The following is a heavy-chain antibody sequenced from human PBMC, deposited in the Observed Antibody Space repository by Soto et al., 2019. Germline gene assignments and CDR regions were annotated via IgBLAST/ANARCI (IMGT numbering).Heavy chain of an antibody. CDR3: AGTYGETRYFDL. CDR1: GFTFSSYS. D-gene: IGHD4-17*01. J-gene: IGHJ2*01. Sequence: EVQLVESGGGLVQPGGSLRLSCAASGFTFSSYSMNWVRQAPGKGLEWVSYISSSSSTIYYADSVKGRFTVSRDNAKNSLYLQMNSLRAEDTAVYYCAGTYGETRYFDLWGRGTLVTVSS. V-gene: IGHV3-48*01. CDR2: ISSSSSTI.